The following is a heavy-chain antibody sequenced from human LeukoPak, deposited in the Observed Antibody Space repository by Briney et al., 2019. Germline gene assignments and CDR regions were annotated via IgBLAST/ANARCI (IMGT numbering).Heavy chain of an antibody. CDR2: MNPNSGNT. Sequence: GASVKVSCKASGYTFTSYGISWVRQATGQGLEWMGWMNPNSGNTGYAQKFQGRVTMTRNTSISTAYMELSSLRSEDTAVYYCAREGIRGYSYGYGANLNDYWGQGTLVTVSS. CDR1: GYTFTSYG. D-gene: IGHD5-18*01. V-gene: IGHV1-8*02. CDR3: AREGIRGYSYGYGANLNDY. J-gene: IGHJ4*02.